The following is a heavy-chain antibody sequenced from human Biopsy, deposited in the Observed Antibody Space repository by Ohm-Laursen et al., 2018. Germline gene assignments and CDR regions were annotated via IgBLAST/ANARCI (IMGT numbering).Heavy chain of an antibody. J-gene: IGHJ4*02. CDR2: INPSGSTT. CDR1: GYSFTSYY. V-gene: IGHV1-46*01. D-gene: IGHD6-19*01. CDR3: ARNTGWYGDLYYFDY. Sequence: ASVKVSCKASGYSFTSYYMHWVRQAPGQGLEWMGMINPSGSTTSYPQIFQGRVTMSRDTSKSTVYMELSSLRPADTAVYFCARNTGWYGDLYYFDYWGQGTLVTVSS.